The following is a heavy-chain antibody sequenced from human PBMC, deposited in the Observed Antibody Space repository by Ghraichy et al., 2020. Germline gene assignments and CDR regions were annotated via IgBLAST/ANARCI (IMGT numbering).Heavy chain of an antibody. V-gene: IGHV2-26*01. CDR3: VRTWYSSGWDINWYFDL. Sequence: SGPTLVKPTETLTLTCTVSGFSLSNARVGVSWIRQPPGKALEWLAHVFSNDEKSYSTSLKSRLTISKDTSKSHVVLTMTNMDPLDTATYYCVRTWYSSGWDINWYFDLWGRGTLVTVSS. J-gene: IGHJ2*01. D-gene: IGHD6-19*01. CDR1: GFSLSNARVG. CDR2: VFSNDEK.